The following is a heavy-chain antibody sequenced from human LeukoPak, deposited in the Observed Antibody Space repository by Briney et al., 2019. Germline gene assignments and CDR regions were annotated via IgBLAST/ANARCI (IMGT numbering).Heavy chain of an antibody. Sequence: SETLSLTCAVSGYSISSGYYWGWIRQPPGKGLEWIGSIYYSGSTYYNPSLKSRVTISVDTSKNQFSLKLSSVTAADTAVYYCARRYDFWSGYLNWGQGTLVTVSS. CDR2: IYYSGST. J-gene: IGHJ4*02. D-gene: IGHD3-3*01. CDR3: ARRYDFWSGYLN. CDR1: GYSISSGYY. V-gene: IGHV4-38-2*01.